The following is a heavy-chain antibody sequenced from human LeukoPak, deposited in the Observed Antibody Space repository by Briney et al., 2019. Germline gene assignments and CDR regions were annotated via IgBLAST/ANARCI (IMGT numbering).Heavy chain of an antibody. J-gene: IGHJ4*02. CDR2: INHSGST. Sequence: SETLSLTCAVYGGSFSGYYWSWIRQPPGKGLEWIGEINHSGSTNYNPSLKSRVTISVDTSKNQFSLKLSSVTAADTAVYYCARGDIVVAPAAINFDYWGQGTLVTVSS. CDR1: GGSFSGYY. D-gene: IGHD2-2*01. CDR3: ARGDIVVAPAAINFDY. V-gene: IGHV4-34*01.